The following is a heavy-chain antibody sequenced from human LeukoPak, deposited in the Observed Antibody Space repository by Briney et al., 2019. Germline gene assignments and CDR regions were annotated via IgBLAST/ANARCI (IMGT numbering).Heavy chain of an antibody. J-gene: IGHJ4*02. V-gene: IGHV1-2*02. Sequence: GASVKVSCKASGYTFTGYYMHWVRQAPGQGREWMGWINPNSGGTNYAQKFRGRVTMTRDTSISTAYMELSRLRSDDTAVYYCASNPRRIAAAVPFDYWGQGTLVTVSS. D-gene: IGHD6-13*01. CDR2: INPNSGGT. CDR3: ASNPRRIAAAVPFDY. CDR1: GYTFTGYY.